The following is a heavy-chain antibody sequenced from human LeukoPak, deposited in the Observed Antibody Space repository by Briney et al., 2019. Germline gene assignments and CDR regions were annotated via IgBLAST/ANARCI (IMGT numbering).Heavy chain of an antibody. J-gene: IGHJ4*02. CDR1: GFTVSSNY. V-gene: IGHV3-53*01. Sequence: PGGSLRLSCAASGFTVSSNYMTWVRQAPGKGLDWISLIYSGGSTYYADSVMGRFTISRDNSKTTLFLQMNSLKAEDTAVYYCATGGRSGVALEQWGQGTLVTVSS. D-gene: IGHD1/OR15-1a*01. CDR3: ATGGRSGVALEQ. CDR2: IYSGGST.